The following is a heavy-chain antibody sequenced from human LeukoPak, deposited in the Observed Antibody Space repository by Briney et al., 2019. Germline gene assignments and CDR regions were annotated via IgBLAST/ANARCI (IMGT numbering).Heavy chain of an antibody. CDR3: AREAFPIATTPFAAFDY. V-gene: IGHV3-21*01. Sequence: TGGSLRLSCAASGFTFSSHSMTWVRQAPGKGLQWVSSISSSSGYIYYADSVRGRFTISRDNAKNSLYLQMNGLRVEDTAVYYCAREAFPIATTPFAAFDYWGQGVLVTVSS. CDR2: ISSSSGYI. J-gene: IGHJ4*02. CDR1: GFTFSSHS. D-gene: IGHD4-17*01.